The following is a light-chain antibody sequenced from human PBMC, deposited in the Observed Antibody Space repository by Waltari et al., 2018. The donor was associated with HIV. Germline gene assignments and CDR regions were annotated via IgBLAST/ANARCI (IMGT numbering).Light chain of an antibody. CDR1: ALPKQY. V-gene: IGLV3-25*03. CDR3: QSTDRSGTFVV. J-gene: IGLJ2*01. Sequence: SYELPQPPSVSVSPGQTARITCSGDALPKQYASWYQQKPGQAPVVVISKDSERPSGIPERFSGSSSGKTVTLTISGVQAEDEADYYCQSTDRSGTFVVFGGGTKLTVL. CDR2: KDS.